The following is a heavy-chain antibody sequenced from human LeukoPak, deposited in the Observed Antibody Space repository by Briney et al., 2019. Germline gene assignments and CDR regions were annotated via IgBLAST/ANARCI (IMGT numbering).Heavy chain of an antibody. Sequence: ASVKVSCKASGYTFTSYGISWVRQAPGQGLEWMGWISAYNGNTNYAQKLQGRVTMTRDTSISTAYMELSRLRSDDTAVYYCARGRLVRGIPFDYWGQGTLVTVSS. D-gene: IGHD6-19*01. J-gene: IGHJ4*02. CDR1: GYTFTSYG. CDR3: ARGRLVRGIPFDY. V-gene: IGHV1-18*01. CDR2: ISAYNGNT.